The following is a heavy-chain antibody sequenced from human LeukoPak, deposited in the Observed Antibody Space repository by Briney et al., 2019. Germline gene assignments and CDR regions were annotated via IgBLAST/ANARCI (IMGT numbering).Heavy chain of an antibody. CDR3: ARGEYQWLTQNYYYYYMDV. Sequence: ASVKVSCKASGYTFTSYDINWVRQATGQGLEWMGWMNPNIGNTGYAQKFQGRVTMSRNTSISTAYMELSSLRSEDTAVYYCARGEYQWLTQNYYYYYMDVWGKGTTVTVSS. V-gene: IGHV1-8*01. CDR2: MNPNIGNT. J-gene: IGHJ6*03. CDR1: GYTFTSYD. D-gene: IGHD6-19*01.